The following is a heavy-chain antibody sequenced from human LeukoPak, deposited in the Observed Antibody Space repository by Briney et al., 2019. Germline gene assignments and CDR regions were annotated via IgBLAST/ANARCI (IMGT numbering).Heavy chain of an antibody. V-gene: IGHV3-15*01. CDR3: TTGYGSGNACDY. CDR1: GFSFTNAW. J-gene: IGHJ4*02. D-gene: IGHD3-10*01. CDR2: VKSKTEGGTT. Sequence: PGGSLRLSCAASGFSFTNAWMSWVRQAPGRGLEWVGLVKSKTEGGTTGYAAPVKGTFTISRDDSRNTVYLQMNRLKTEDTAVYYCTTGYGSGNACDYWGQGTLVTVSS.